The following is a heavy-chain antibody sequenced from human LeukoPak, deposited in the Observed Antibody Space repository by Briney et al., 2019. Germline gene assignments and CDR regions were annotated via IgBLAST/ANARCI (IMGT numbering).Heavy chain of an antibody. D-gene: IGHD3-3*01. CDR2: ISSSSSYI. CDR1: GFTFSSYS. V-gene: IGHV3-21*01. Sequence: GGSLRLSCAASGFTFSSYSMNWVRQAPGKGLEWVSSISSSSSYIYYADSVKGRFTISRDNAKNSLYLQMNSLRAEDTAVYYCARGPLYDFWSGYYTNWFDPWGQGTLVTVSS. CDR3: ARGPLYDFWSGYYTNWFDP. J-gene: IGHJ5*02.